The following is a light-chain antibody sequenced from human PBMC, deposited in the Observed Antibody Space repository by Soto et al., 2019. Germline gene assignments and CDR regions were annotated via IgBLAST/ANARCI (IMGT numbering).Light chain of an antibody. V-gene: IGLV2-8*01. J-gene: IGLJ1*01. CDR1: SSDVCAYIF. CDR3: NSYVGXTYV. CDR2: EVN. Sequence: QSLLSQPPSASGSPGQSVTISCTGTSSDVCAYIFFSWYQQNQGKDPKLMVYEVNRRPPGVPDRFFGSKSGTTASLTVSGLQAEDEADYYRNSYVGXTYVVGTGTKVXV.